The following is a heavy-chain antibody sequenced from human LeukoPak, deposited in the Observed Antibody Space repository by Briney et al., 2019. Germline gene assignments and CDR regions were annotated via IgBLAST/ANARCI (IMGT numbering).Heavy chain of an antibody. Sequence: SETLSLTCTVSGGSISSSNYYWGWIRQPPGKGLEWIGSIYYSGSAYYNPSLKSRVTISVDTSKNQFSPKLSSVTAADTAVYYCARDPYSGMYSAFYYYYMDVWGKGTTVTVSS. D-gene: IGHD1-26*01. CDR3: ARDPYSGMYSAFYYYYMDV. V-gene: IGHV4-39*02. J-gene: IGHJ6*03. CDR1: GGSISSSNYY. CDR2: IYYSGSA.